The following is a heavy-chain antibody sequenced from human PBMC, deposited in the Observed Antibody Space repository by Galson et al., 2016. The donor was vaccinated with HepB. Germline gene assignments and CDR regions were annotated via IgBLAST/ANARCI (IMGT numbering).Heavy chain of an antibody. Sequence: SLRLSCAASGFIFSTYAMHWVRQTPGKGLEWVATISDDGTNQYYVDSVKGRFTISRDNSKNTLYLQMNSLRAEDTAVYFCARVTGYSFDNWGQGTLVTVSS. CDR1: GFIFSTYA. CDR3: ARVTGYSFDN. CDR2: ISDDGTNQ. J-gene: IGHJ4*02. V-gene: IGHV3-30*04. D-gene: IGHD5-24*01.